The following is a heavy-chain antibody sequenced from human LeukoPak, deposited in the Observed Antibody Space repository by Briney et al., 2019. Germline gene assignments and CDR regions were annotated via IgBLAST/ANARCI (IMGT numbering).Heavy chain of an antibody. CDR3: ARDLLYSSGWFFDY. CDR2: INAGNGNT. V-gene: IGHV1-3*01. CDR1: GYTFTSNA. J-gene: IGHJ4*02. D-gene: IGHD6-19*01. Sequence: ASVKVSCKASGYTFTSNAMHWVRQAPGQRLEWMGWINAGNGNTKYSQKFQGRVTITRDTSASTAYMELSSLRSEDTAVYYCARDLLYSSGWFFDYWGQGTLVTVSS.